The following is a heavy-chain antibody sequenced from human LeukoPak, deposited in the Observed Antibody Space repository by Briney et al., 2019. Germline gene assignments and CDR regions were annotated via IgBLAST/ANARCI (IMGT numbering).Heavy chain of an antibody. CDR2: ISGSGDST. CDR1: GFTFSSYA. CDR3: AKDKTYDDFWSGHDAFDI. D-gene: IGHD3-3*01. V-gene: IGHV3-23*01. J-gene: IGHJ3*02. Sequence: GGSLRLSCAASGFTFSSYAMSWVRHAPGKGLEWVAVISGSGDSTYYAASVKGRFTISRDISKNTLYLQMKSLRAGDTAVYYCAKDKTYDDFWSGHDAFDIWGQGTMVTVSS.